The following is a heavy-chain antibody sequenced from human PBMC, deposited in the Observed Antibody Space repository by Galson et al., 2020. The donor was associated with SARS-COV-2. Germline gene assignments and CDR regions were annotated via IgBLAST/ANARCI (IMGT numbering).Heavy chain of an antibody. J-gene: IGHJ6*02. V-gene: IGHV3-48*03. CDR2: IRSSGDMI. CDR1: GFTLTPYE. CDR3: ARSGYTTGWTAVYGMDV. Sequence: GGPLRLSRAASGFTLTPYEMTCAPQAQGKGPESLTYIRSSGDMIYYADSVKGRFTIPRDNAKNPLFLQMNSLRAEDTAINYCARSGYTTGWTAVYGMDVWGQGTTVTVSS. D-gene: IGHD6-19*01.